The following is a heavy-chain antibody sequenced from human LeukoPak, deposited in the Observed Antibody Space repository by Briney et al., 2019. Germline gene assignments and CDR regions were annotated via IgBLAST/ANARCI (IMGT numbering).Heavy chain of an antibody. J-gene: IGHJ6*03. CDR3: ARETYYDFWSGLYYYYYYMDV. D-gene: IGHD3-3*01. Sequence: GGSLRLSCAASGFTFSSYGMSWVRQAPGKGLEWVSAISGSGGSTYYADSVKGRFTISRDNSKNTLYLQMNSLRAEDTAVYYCARETYYDFWSGLYYYYYYMDVWGKGTTVTVSS. CDR2: ISGSGGST. CDR1: GFTFSSYG. V-gene: IGHV3-23*01.